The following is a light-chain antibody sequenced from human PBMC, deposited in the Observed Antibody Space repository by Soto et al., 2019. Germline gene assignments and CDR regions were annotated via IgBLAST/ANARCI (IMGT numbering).Light chain of an antibody. CDR3: CSYTSGNTLV. Sequence: QSALTQPASVSGSPGQSITISCTGTSSDVGTYNLVSWYQQHPGKAPKLIIYDGIRRPSALSNRFFGSRSGNTASLTISGLQAEDEAAYYCCSYTSGNTLVFGGGTKLTVL. V-gene: IGLV2-23*01. CDR1: SSDVGTYNL. J-gene: IGLJ3*02. CDR2: DGI.